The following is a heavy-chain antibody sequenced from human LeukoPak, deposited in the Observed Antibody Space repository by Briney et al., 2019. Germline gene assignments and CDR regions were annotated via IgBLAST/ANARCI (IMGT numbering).Heavy chain of an antibody. J-gene: IGHJ4*02. CDR2: ISGSGGST. CDR1: GFTFSSYA. D-gene: IGHD3-10*01. CDR3: ARVEYFHGSGAPWHFDC. Sequence: PGGSLRLSCAASGFTFSSYAMSWVRQAPGKGLEWVSAISGSGGSTYYADSVKGRFTISRDNSKDTLYLQMNSLRAEDTAVYYCARVEYFHGSGAPWHFDCWGQGTLVTVSS. V-gene: IGHV3-23*01.